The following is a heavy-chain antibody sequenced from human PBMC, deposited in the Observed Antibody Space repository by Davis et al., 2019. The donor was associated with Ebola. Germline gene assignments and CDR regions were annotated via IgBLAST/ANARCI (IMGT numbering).Heavy chain of an antibody. CDR3: ARVFGFRPADYYYGMDV. CDR2: ISYDGSNK. V-gene: IGHV3-30-3*01. D-gene: IGHD3-3*01. Sequence: GESLKISCAASGFTFSSYAMHWVRQAPGKGLEWVAVISYDGSNKYYADSVKGRFTISRDNSKNTLYLQMNSLRAEDTAVYYCARVFGFRPADYYYGMDVWGQGTTVTVSS. J-gene: IGHJ6*02. CDR1: GFTFSSYA.